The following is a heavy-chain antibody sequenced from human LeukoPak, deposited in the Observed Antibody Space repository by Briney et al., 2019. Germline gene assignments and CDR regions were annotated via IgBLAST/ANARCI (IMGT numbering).Heavy chain of an antibody. J-gene: IGHJ6*04. Sequence: GGSLRLSCAACGFTYSPYAIHWVSQAPGKGLEWVSVISSDGSNKYYGDSVKDRFTISRDNSKNTLYLQMNSLRPEDTAVYYCARDLNPAAMDVWGKGTTVTVSS. CDR3: ARDLNPAAMDV. CDR1: GFTYSPYA. D-gene: IGHD6-13*01. V-gene: IGHV3-30*04. CDR2: ISSDGSNK.